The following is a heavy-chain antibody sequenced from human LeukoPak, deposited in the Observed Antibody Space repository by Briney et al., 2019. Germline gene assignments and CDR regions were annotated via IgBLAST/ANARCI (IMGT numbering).Heavy chain of an antibody. D-gene: IGHD6-19*01. V-gene: IGHV4-59*08. CDR1: VGSISSDY. J-gene: IGHJ4*02. CDR2: IYYSGST. CDR3: ARHSSGRYHDF. Sequence: SETLSLTFTVSVGSISSDYWNSMRQPPGKELEWIGYIYYSGSTIYNPSLKSRVTISVDTSKNQFSLKLSSVTAADTAVYYCARHSSGRYHDFWGQGTLVTVSS.